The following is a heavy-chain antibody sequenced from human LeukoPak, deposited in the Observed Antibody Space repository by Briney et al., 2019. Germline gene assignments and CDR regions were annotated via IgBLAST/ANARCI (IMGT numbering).Heavy chain of an antibody. V-gene: IGHV4-59*01. D-gene: IGHD1-26*01. J-gene: IGHJ6*02. CDR2: IYYSGST. CDR1: GGSISSYY. Sequence: KASETLSLTCTVSGGSISSYYWSWIRQPPGKGLEWIGYIYYSGSTNYNPSLKSRVTISVDTSKNQFSLKLSSVTAADTAVYYCARSIVYYGMDVWGQGTTVTVSS. CDR3: ARSIVYYGMDV.